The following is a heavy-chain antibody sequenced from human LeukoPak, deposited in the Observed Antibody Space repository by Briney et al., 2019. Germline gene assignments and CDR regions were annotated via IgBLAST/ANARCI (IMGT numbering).Heavy chain of an antibody. CDR2: LIPVLDIA. J-gene: IGHJ5*02. CDR3: AREPVPKLVQWFDP. V-gene: IGHV1-69*04. D-gene: IGHD3-10*01. CDR1: GGTFSSYA. Sequence: GASVKVSCKASGGTFSSYAISWVRQAPGQGLEWRGRLIPVLDIANYAQKFQGRVTITADKSTSTAYMELSSLRSEDTAVYYCAREPVPKLVQWFDPWGQGTLVIVSS.